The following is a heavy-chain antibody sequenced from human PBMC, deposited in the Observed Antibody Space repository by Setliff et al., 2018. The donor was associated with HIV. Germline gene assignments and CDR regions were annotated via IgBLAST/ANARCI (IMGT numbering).Heavy chain of an antibody. D-gene: IGHD5-18*01. J-gene: IGHJ4*02. Sequence: TGGSLRLSCAASGFTFSSYAMHWVRQAPGKGLEWVAVISYDGSNKYYADSVKGRVTISRDNSKNTLYLQMNSLRAEDTAVYYCARGLGIRLWTAFGYWGQGTLVTVSS. CDR1: GFTFSSYA. CDR2: ISYDGSNK. CDR3: ARGLGIRLWTAFGY. V-gene: IGHV3-30*04.